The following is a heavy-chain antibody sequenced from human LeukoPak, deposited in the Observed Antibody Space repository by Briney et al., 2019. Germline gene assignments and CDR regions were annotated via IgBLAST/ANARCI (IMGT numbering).Heavy chain of an antibody. V-gene: IGHV4-34*01. J-gene: IGHJ4*02. CDR2: INHSGST. D-gene: IGHD3-22*01. Sequence: PSETLSLTCAVYGGSFSGYYWSWIRQPPGKGLEWIGEINHSGSTTYNPSLKSRVTISVDTSKNQFSLNLGSVTVADTAVYYCATLYDSAGYYPFWGQGTLVTVFS. CDR3: ATLYDSAGYYPF. CDR1: GGSFSGYY.